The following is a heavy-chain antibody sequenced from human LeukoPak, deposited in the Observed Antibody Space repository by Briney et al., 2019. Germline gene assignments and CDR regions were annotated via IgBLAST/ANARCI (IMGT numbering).Heavy chain of an antibody. V-gene: IGHV3-23*01. CDR1: GFTFSSYS. CDR3: AKYCSGATCSGY. D-gene: IGHD2-15*01. CDR2: IKESGDIT. J-gene: IGHJ4*02. Sequence: PGGSLRLSCAASGFTFSSYSMCWVRQAPGKGPEWVSGIKESGDITYYADSVKGRFTISRDNSKNTLYLQMNSPRAEDTAKYYCAKYCSGATCSGYWGQGTLVTVSS.